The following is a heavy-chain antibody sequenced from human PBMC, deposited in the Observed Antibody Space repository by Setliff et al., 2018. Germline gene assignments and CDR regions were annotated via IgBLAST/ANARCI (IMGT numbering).Heavy chain of an antibody. Sequence: LRLSCAASGFTVSVNYMSWVRQAPGQGLEWVSVIYSSGDTYTADSVRGRFIISRDNSKNMVYLQMNSLRAEDTAVYYCARDREVVGSTRGTYYHYYHMDVWGKGTTVTVSS. CDR2: IYSSGDT. CDR3: ARDREVVGSTRGTYYHYYHMDV. J-gene: IGHJ6*03. D-gene: IGHD1-26*01. V-gene: IGHV3-66*03. CDR1: GFTVSVNY.